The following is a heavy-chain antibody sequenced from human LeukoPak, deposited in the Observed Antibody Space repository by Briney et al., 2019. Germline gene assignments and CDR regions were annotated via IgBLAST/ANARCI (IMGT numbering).Heavy chain of an antibody. CDR1: GYTFTGYY. V-gene: IGHV1-2*02. CDR2: INPNSGGT. CDR3: ASPKTDAFDI. J-gene: IGHJ3*02. Sequence: GASVKVSCKASGYTFTGYYMHWVRQAPGQGLEWMGWINPNSGGTNYAQKLQGRVTMTRDTSISTAYMELSRLRSDDTAVYYCASPKTDAFDIWGQGTMVTVSS.